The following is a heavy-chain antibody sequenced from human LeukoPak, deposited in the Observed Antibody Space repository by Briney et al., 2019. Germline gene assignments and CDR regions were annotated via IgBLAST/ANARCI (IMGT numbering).Heavy chain of an antibody. CDR1: GGSITSNNYY. V-gene: IGHV4-61*02. D-gene: IGHD3-22*01. CDR3: ARANYYDSSGYSRGAFDI. J-gene: IGHJ3*02. Sequence: SETLSLTCTVSGGSITSNNYYWSWIRQPAGKGLEWIGRIYTSGSTNYNPSLKSRVAISVDTSKNQFSLKLSSVTAADTAVCYCARANYYDSSGYSRGAFDIWGQGTMVTVSS. CDR2: IYTSGST.